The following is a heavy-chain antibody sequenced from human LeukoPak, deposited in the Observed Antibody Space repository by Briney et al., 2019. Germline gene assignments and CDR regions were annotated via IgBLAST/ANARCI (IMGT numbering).Heavy chain of an antibody. V-gene: IGHV4-59*01. D-gene: IGHD3-10*01. J-gene: IGHJ5*02. CDR1: GGSISSYY. Sequence: KTSETLSLTCTVSGGSISSYYWSWIRQPPGKGLEWIGNIYSSGSTDYNPSLKSRVTISLDTSKFQFSLRLNSVTAADTAVYYCARADPNASGYFYRFNWFDPWGQGTLVTVSS. CDR3: ARADPNASGYFYRFNWFDP. CDR2: IYSSGST.